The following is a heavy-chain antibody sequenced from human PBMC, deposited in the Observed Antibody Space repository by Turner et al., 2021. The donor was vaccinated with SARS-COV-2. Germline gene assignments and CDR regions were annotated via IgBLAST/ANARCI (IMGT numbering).Heavy chain of an antibody. CDR3: ARLMDTAMDYYGTDV. V-gene: IGHV4-39*01. CDR1: GGSISSSSYY. J-gene: IGHJ6*02. D-gene: IGHD5-18*01. CDR2: IYYSGTS. Sequence: LQRQESGPGVAKPAETLSLTCTVSGGSISSSSYYWGWIRQPTGQGLEWIGNIYYSGTSYSNPSLKSRVTISVAPSKNSFSLTLTSVTAADTAVYYCARLMDTAMDYYGTDVWGQGTTVTVSS.